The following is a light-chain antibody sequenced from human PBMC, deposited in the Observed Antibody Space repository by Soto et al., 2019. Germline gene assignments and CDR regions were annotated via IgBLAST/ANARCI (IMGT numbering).Light chain of an antibody. CDR3: QQYNSDYRK. V-gene: IGKV1-5*01. CDR2: DAS. CDR1: QSISTW. Sequence: DIQMTQSPSTLSASVGDRVTITCRASQSISTWLAWYQQKPGNAPKLLIFDASNLECGVTSRFSGTGSGTEFTLTMHSLPPDDFETYYCQQYNSDYRKFGKGAK. J-gene: IGKJ1*01.